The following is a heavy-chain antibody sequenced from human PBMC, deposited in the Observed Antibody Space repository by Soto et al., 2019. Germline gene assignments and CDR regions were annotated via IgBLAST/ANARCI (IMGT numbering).Heavy chain of an antibody. CDR3: ARGSTIFGVVTLYV. V-gene: IGHV4-34*01. CDR1: GGSFSGYY. CDR2: INHSGST. J-gene: IGHJ6*02. D-gene: IGHD3-3*01. Sequence: PSETLSLTCAVYGGSFSGYYWSWIRQPPGKGLEWIGEINHSGSTNYNPSLKRRVTISVDTSKNQFSLKLSSVTAADTAVYYCARGSTIFGVVTLYVWGQGTTVTSP.